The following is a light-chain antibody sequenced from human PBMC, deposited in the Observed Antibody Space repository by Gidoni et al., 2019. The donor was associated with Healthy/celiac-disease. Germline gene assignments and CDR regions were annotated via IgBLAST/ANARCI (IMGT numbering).Light chain of an antibody. CDR3: QQRSNWPPLT. Sequence: DIVLTQSPATLSLSPGESATLSCRASQRVSSYLAWYQQKPGQAPRLLIYAAANRATGIPARCSGSGSGTDVTLTISSLEPEDFAVYYCQQRSNWPPLTFGGGTKVEIK. J-gene: IGKJ4*01. V-gene: IGKV3-11*01. CDR1: QRVSSY. CDR2: AAA.